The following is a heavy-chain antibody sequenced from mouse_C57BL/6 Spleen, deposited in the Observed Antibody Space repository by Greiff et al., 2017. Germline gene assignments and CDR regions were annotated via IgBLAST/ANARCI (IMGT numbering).Heavy chain of an antibody. CDR1: GYTFTSYW. J-gene: IGHJ4*01. D-gene: IGHD2-3*01. CDR2: IYPGSGST. V-gene: IGHV1-55*01. CDR3: ARADDGYYVCAMDY. Sequence: VQLQQSGAELVKPGASVKMSCKASGYTFTSYWITWVKQRPGQGLEWIGDIYPGSGSTNYNEKFKSKATLTVDTSSSTAYMQLSSLTSEDSAVYYCARADDGYYVCAMDYWGQGTSVTVSS.